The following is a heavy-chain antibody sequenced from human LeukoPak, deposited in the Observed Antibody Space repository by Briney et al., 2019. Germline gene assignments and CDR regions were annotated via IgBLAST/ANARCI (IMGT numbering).Heavy chain of an antibody. Sequence: GGSLRLSCAVSGFIFSNYAMNWVRQAPGKGLEWVSAISGSGGSTYYADSVKGRFTISRDNSKNTLYLQMNSLRAEDTAVYYCATNVFYDFWSGYSQTDFDYWGQGTLVTVSS. D-gene: IGHD3-3*01. CDR3: ATNVFYDFWSGYSQTDFDY. J-gene: IGHJ4*02. CDR1: GFIFSNYA. V-gene: IGHV3-23*01. CDR2: ISGSGGST.